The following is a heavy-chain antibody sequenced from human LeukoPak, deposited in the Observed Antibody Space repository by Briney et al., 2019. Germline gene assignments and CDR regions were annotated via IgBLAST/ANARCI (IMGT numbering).Heavy chain of an antibody. CDR2: IYYSGST. J-gene: IGHJ4*02. CDR1: GGSISSSSYY. CDR3: ARAHYDSSGYYSPPTPPIFDY. V-gene: IGHV4-39*01. Sequence: PSETLSLTCTVSGGSISSSSYYWGWIRQPPGKGLEWIGSIYYSGSTYYNPSLKSRVTISVDTSKNQFSLKLSSVTAADTAVYYCARAHYDSSGYYSPPTPPIFDYWGQGTLVTVSS. D-gene: IGHD3-22*01.